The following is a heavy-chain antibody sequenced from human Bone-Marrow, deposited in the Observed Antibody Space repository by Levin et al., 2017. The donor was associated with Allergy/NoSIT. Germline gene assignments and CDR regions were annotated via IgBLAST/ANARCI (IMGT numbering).Heavy chain of an antibody. J-gene: IGHJ5*02. V-gene: IGHV3-23*01. CDR3: AKDMDIVVGPVFDP. D-gene: IGHD2-2*03. CDR1: GFTFTNYA. CDR2: VSASGLTS. Sequence: GGSLRLSCAASGFTFTNYAMGWVRHAPGKVLEWVSGVSASGLTSYSADSVKGRFTISRDTLNRTLFLQMNRLRADDTATYYCAKDMDIVVGPVFDPWGKGTLVTVSS.